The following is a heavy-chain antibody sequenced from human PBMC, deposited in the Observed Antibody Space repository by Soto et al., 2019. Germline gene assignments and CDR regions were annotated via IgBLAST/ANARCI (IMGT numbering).Heavy chain of an antibody. CDR3: ARAIGPTLFDY. CDR2: IGTAGDT. Sequence: WWSLRLCCSASVFTFSSYDMHWFRQGPGKGLEWVSAIGTAGDTNYAGSVKGRFTISRENAKNSLYLQMNSLRAGDTAIYFCARAIGPTLFDYWGQGTLVTVS. D-gene: IGHD3-22*01. CDR1: VFTFSSYD. V-gene: IGHV3-13*04. J-gene: IGHJ4*02.